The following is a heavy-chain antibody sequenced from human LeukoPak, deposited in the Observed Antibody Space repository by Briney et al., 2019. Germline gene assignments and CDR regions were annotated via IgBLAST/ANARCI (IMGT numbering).Heavy chain of an antibody. CDR1: GFTFSDYY. CDR2: ISSGSSYR. D-gene: IGHD5-24*01. V-gene: IGHV3-11*06. Sequence: GGSVTLSCAASGFTFSDYYMSWIRQSTGKGLEWLSDISSGSSYRNYADSVKGRFTISRDNAKNSLYLQMNSLRAEDTAVYYCAREDRDGYNRIDYWGQGTLVTVSS. J-gene: IGHJ4*02. CDR3: AREDRDGYNRIDY.